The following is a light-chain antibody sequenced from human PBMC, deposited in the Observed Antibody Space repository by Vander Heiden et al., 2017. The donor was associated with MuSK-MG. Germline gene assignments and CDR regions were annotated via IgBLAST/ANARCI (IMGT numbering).Light chain of an antibody. J-gene: IGKJ2*04. CDR2: TVS. Sequence: DVVMTQSPLSLSVTIGQPASISCRSSQSLLYSDGNTYLNWFQQRPGQSPRRLINTVSHRDSGVPDRFSGSGSGTDFTLKISRVEAEDVGIYYCMQATYWPPACSFGQGTKLEIK. CDR1: QSLLYSDGNTY. CDR3: MQATYWPPACS. V-gene: IGKV2-30*01.